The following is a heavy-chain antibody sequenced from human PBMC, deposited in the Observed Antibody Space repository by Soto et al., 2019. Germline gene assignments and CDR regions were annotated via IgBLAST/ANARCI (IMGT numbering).Heavy chain of an antibody. CDR1: GGSISSGGYS. CDR3: ARGGGYYDSSGYYDYFDY. V-gene: IGHV4-30-2*01. D-gene: IGHD3-22*01. CDR2: IYHSGST. Sequence: TLSLTCAVSGGSISSGGYSWSWIRQPPGKGLEWIGYIYHSGSTYYNPSLKSRVTISVDRSKNQFSLKLSSVTAADTAVYYCARGGGYYDSSGYYDYFDYWGQGTLVTVSS. J-gene: IGHJ4*02.